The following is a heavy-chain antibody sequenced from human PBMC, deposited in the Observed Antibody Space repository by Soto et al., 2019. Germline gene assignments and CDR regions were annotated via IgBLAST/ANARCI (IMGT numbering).Heavy chain of an antibody. V-gene: IGHV3-30-3*01. CDR3: ASEWKHDGLDY. J-gene: IGHJ4*02. Sequence: GGSLRLSCAASGWTSSSYAMHWVRQARGKGLEWVAVISYEGSNKYYADSVKGRFIISRDNSKSTLYLQMNSLRTEDTAVYYCASEWKHDGLDYWGQGTLVTVSS. CDR2: ISYEGSNK. CDR1: GWTSSSYA. D-gene: IGHD5-18*01.